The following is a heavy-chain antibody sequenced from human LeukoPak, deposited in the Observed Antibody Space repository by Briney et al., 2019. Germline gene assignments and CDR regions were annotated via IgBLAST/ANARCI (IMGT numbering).Heavy chain of an antibody. D-gene: IGHD3-10*01. CDR2: INHSGST. CDR3: ARGPPPAMVRGVIRYYYYYYMDV. V-gene: IGHV4-34*01. CDR1: GGSFSGYY. J-gene: IGHJ6*03. Sequence: NPSETLSLTCAVYGGSFSGYYWSWIRQPPGKGLEWVGEINHSGSTNYNPSLKSRVTISVDTSKNQFSLKLSSVTAADTAVYYCARGPPPAMVRGVIRYYYYYYMDVWGKGTTVTVSS.